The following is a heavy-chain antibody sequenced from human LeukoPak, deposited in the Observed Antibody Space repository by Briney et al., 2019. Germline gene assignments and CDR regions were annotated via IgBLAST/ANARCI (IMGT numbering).Heavy chain of an antibody. V-gene: IGHV3-48*03. D-gene: IGHD3-22*01. CDR2: ISSGGDTT. CDR1: GFTFSSYE. J-gene: IGHJ4*02. Sequence: GGSLRLSCAASGFTFSSYEMNWVRQAPGKGLDWVSYISSGGDTTYYADSVKGRFNISRDNAKNSIYLQMNRLRAEDTAVYYCARDNYDTGGYYFDWGQGTLVTVSS. CDR3: ARDNYDTGGYYFD.